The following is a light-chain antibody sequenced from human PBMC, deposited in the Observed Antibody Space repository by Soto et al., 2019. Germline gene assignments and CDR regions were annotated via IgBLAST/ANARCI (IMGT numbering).Light chain of an antibody. J-gene: IGKJ1*01. CDR1: QSISDS. CDR3: QHYSSYSRT. V-gene: IGKV1-5*01. CDR2: DAS. Sequence: DIQMSQSPSTLSASVGDRVTIPCRASQSISDSLAWYQQKPGKAPKLLISDASTLERGVPSRFSGSGSGTEVNLTISSLQPDDFATYYCQHYSSYSRTFGQGSNVAIK.